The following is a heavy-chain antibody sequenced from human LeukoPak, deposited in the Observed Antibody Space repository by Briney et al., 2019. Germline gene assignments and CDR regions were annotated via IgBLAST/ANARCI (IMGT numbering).Heavy chain of an antibody. Sequence: GGSLRLSCAASGFTFSSYGMHWVRQAPGKGLEWVAFIRYDGSNKYYADSVKGRLTISRDNSKNTLYPQMNSLRAEDTAVYYCAKIMRSVVVTAPGGQGTLVTVSS. CDR2: IRYDGSNK. D-gene: IGHD2-21*02. J-gene: IGHJ4*02. CDR1: GFTFSSYG. V-gene: IGHV3-30*02. CDR3: AKIMRSVVVTAP.